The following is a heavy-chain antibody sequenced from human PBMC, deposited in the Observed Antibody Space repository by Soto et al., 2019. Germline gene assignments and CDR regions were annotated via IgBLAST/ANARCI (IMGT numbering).Heavy chain of an antibody. CDR2: IYYSGTT. CDR3: ARGIRGVNYYGMDV. CDR1: GESISSGDHY. Sequence: TCTVSGESISSGDHYWSWVRQSPGEGLEWIGYIYYSGTTYYNPSLKSRVTMSTDMSENQFSLKLSSVTAADTAVYYCARGIRGVNYYGMDVWGQGTTVTVSS. D-gene: IGHD3-10*01. J-gene: IGHJ6*02. V-gene: IGHV4-30-4*01.